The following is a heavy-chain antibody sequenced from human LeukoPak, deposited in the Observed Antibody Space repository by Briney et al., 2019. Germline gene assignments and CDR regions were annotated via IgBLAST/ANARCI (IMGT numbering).Heavy chain of an antibody. J-gene: IGHJ4*02. D-gene: IGHD2-2*02. V-gene: IGHV3-23*01. CDR3: AKLLTTSCYTGADY. CDR2: ICAADGAT. Sequence: GGSLRLSCAASGFTFSNYGMTWVRQAPGRGLEWVSSICAADGATYYAESVKGRFTISRDNSKNAVFLEMNSLRAEDTAIYYCAKLLTTSCYTGADYWGQGTLVTASS. CDR1: GFTFSNYG.